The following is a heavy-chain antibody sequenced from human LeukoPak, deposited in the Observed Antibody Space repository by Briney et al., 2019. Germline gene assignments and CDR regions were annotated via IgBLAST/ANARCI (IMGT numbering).Heavy chain of an antibody. J-gene: IGHJ4*02. CDR1: GFTFSDSY. D-gene: IGHD7-27*01. V-gene: IGHV3-11*04. CDR2: ISNSGTSI. CDR3: GRGHWGLDY. Sequence: GGSLRLSCAASGFTFSDSYMTWIRQAPGKGLEWVSYISNSGTSIFYADSVKGRFTTSRDNARSSLYPQMNSLSAEDTAVYYCGRGHWGLDYWGQGALVTVSS.